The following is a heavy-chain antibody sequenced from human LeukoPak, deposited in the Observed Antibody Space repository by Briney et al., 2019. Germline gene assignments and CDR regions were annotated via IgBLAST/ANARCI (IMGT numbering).Heavy chain of an antibody. CDR1: GYRLTNYW. D-gene: IGHD3-16*01. CDR3: ARSVKGGISARHYWYFDL. V-gene: IGHV5-10-1*01. J-gene: IGHJ2*01. CDR2: IDPSDSET. Sequence: GSLRLSCKVSGYRLTNYWISWVRQMPGKGLEWMGRIDPSDSETRYSPSFQGHVTISVDKSISTAYLQWSSLRASDTAMYFCARSVKGGISARHYWYFDLWGRGTLVTVSS.